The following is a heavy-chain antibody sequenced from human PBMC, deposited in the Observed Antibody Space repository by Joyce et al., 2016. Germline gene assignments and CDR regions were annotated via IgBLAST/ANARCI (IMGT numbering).Heavy chain of an antibody. Sequence: EVQLVESGGGLVKPGGSLRLSCAASGFTFSAYCMNWVRQAPGKGLEWFSYISSSSSSTFYADSVKGRFTIPRDNAKNSVYLEMNSLRAEDTAVYYCARDRSAVTTYFVYWGQGTLVTVSS. D-gene: IGHD4-17*01. CDR3: ARDRSAVTTYFVY. CDR1: GFTFSAYC. V-gene: IGHV3-21*06. J-gene: IGHJ4*02. CDR2: ISSSSSST.